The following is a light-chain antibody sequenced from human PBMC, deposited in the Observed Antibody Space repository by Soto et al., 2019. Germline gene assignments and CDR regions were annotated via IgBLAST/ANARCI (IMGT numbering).Light chain of an antibody. CDR2: AAS. J-gene: IGKJ2*01. V-gene: IGKV1-39*01. CDR3: QQSYSTQST. CDR1: QSISSY. Sequence: DIQMTQSPSSLSASVGDRVTITCRASQSISSYLNWYQQKPGKDPKLLIYAASSLQSGVPSRFSGSGSGTDFTLTISSLQPEDFATYYCQQSYSTQSTFGQGTKLEIK.